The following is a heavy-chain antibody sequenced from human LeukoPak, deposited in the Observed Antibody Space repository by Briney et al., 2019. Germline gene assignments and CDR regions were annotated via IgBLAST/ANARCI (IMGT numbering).Heavy chain of an antibody. Sequence: PGGSLRLSCAASGFTFSSYSMNWVRQAPGKGLEWVSSISSSSSYIYYADSVKGRFTISRDNAKNSLYLQMNSLRAEDTAVYHCATLWFGESYYYYMDVWGKGTTVTVSS. CDR2: ISSSSSYI. J-gene: IGHJ6*03. D-gene: IGHD3-10*01. V-gene: IGHV3-21*01. CDR1: GFTFSSYS. CDR3: ATLWFGESYYYYMDV.